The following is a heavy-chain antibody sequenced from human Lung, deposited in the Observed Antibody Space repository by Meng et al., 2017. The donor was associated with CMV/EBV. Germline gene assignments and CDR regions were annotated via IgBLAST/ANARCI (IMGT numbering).Heavy chain of an antibody. Sequence: ASVXVSCKASGYTFTDYYIHWVRQAPGQGLEWMGWINPNSGGTNYAQKFQGRVTMTTDTSIRTIYMELNRLTSDDTAKFYCARDVGTGADGYWGQGPLVTVSS. D-gene: IGHD1-1*01. V-gene: IGHV1-2*02. CDR3: ARDVGTGADGY. CDR2: INPNSGGT. CDR1: GYTFTDYY. J-gene: IGHJ4*02.